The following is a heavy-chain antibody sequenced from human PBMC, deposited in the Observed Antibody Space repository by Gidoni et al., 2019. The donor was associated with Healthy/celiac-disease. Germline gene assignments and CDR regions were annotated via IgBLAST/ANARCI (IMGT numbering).Heavy chain of an antibody. D-gene: IGHD3-16*02. V-gene: IGHV4-39*01. CDR1: GGSISSSSYY. CDR2: IYYSGST. CDR3: ARTGLITFGGVIVSDFDY. J-gene: IGHJ4*02. Sequence: QLQLQESGPGLVKPSETLSLTCTVSGGSISSSSYYWGWIRQPPGKGLEWIGSIYYSGSTYYNPSLKSRVTISVDTSKNQFSLKLSSVTAADTAVYYCARTGLITFGGVIVSDFDYWGQGTLVTVSS.